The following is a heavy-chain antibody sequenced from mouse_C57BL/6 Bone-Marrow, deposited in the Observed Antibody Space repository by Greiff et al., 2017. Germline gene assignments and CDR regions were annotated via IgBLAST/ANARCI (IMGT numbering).Heavy chain of an antibody. J-gene: IGHJ3*01. CDR1: GYAFTNYL. D-gene: IGHD2-4*01. CDR2: INPGSGGT. CDR3: ARSRGLRRQLAY. V-gene: IGHV1-54*01. Sequence: QVQLQQSGAELVRPGTSVKVSCKASGYAFTNYLIEWVKQRPGQGLEWIGVINPGSGGTNYNEKFKGKATLTADKSSSTAYMQLSSLTSEDSAVYFCARSRGLRRQLAYWGQGTLVTVSA.